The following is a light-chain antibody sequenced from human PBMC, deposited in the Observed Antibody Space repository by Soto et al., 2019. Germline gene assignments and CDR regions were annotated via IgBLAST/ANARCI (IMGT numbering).Light chain of an antibody. V-gene: IGKV3D-15*01. CDR1: ESVSSN. Sequence: EIDMTQSPATLSVSPGETATLSCRASESVSSNLVWYQQKPGQAPRLLIYGSSTRATGIPARFSGSGSGTAFTLTISSLQPEDVALYYCQQYNNWPRTFGQGT. CDR2: GSS. J-gene: IGKJ1*01. CDR3: QQYNNWPRT.